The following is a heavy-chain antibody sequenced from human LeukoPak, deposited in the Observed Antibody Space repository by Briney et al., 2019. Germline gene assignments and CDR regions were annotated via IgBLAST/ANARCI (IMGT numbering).Heavy chain of an antibody. D-gene: IGHD6-19*01. CDR1: GFSFSSYG. CDR3: AKDKPRIAVAGLDY. Sequence: GGSLRLSCAGSGFSFSSYGMHWVRQAPGKGLEWVAFIRYDGSNKYYADSVKGRFTISRDNSKNTLYLQMNSLRAEDTAVYYCAKDKPRIAVAGLDYWGQGTLVTVSS. CDR2: IRYDGSNK. V-gene: IGHV3-30*02. J-gene: IGHJ4*02.